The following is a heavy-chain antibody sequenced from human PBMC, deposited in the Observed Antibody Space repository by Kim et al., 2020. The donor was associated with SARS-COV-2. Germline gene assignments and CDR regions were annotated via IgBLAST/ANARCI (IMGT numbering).Heavy chain of an antibody. CDR3: ARGAIAARRKSGGWFDP. D-gene: IGHD6-6*01. J-gene: IGHJ5*02. V-gene: IGHV4-34*01. Sequence: LKGRVTISVDTSKNQFSLKLSSVTAADTAVYYCARGAIAARRKSGGWFDPWGQGTLVTVSS.